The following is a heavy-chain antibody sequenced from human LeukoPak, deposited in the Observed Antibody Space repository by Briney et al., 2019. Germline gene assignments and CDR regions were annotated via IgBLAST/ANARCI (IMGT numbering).Heavy chain of an antibody. CDR1: GGSISSYY. Sequence: PSETLSLTCTVSGGSISSYYWSWIRQPPGKGLEWIGYIYYSGSTNYNPSLKSRVTISVDTSKNQFSLKLSSVTAADTAVYYCARQTYSGYEISDAFDIWGQGTMVTVSS. J-gene: IGHJ3*02. V-gene: IGHV4-59*08. D-gene: IGHD5-12*01. CDR2: IYYSGST. CDR3: ARQTYSGYEISDAFDI.